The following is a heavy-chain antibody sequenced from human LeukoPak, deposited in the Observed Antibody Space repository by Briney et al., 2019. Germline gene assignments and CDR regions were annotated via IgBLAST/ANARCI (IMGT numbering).Heavy chain of an antibody. Sequence: PGGSLRLSCAASGFTVSSNYMSWVRQAPGKGLEWVSIIYSGGSTFYADSVKGRFTISRDNSKNSLYLQMNSLRAEDTAVYYCARDSLVRGVSHMDVWGKGTTVTVSS. J-gene: IGHJ6*03. D-gene: IGHD3-10*01. CDR1: GFTVSSNY. CDR3: ARDSLVRGVSHMDV. CDR2: IYSGGST. V-gene: IGHV3-53*01.